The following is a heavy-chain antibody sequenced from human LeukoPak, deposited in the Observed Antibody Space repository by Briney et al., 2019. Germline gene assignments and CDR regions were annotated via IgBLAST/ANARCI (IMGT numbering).Heavy chain of an antibody. D-gene: IGHD1-26*01. CDR2: INPGGGGT. J-gene: IGHJ4*02. V-gene: IGHV1-46*01. CDR1: GYTFTSYY. CDR3: ARDSGSYGFDY. Sequence: GASVKVSCKASGYTFTSYYMHWVRQAPGQGLEWMGIINPGGGGTSYAQKFQGRVTMTRDTSTSTAYMELRSLRSDDTAVYYCARDSGSYGFDYWGQGTLVTVSS.